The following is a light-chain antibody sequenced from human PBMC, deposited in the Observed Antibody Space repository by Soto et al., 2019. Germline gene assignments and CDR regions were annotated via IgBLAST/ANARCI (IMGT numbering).Light chain of an antibody. CDR3: QHYKTWPLS. V-gene: IGKV3-15*01. CDR1: QAISSN. J-gene: IGKJ4*01. CDR2: GAS. Sequence: EIVMTQSPATLSVSRGERATLSCRANQAISSNLAWYQQRPGQAPRLLIYGASTRATGIPARFSGSGSGTEFTLTISSLQSEDFAVYYCQHYKTWPLSFGGGTKVDIK.